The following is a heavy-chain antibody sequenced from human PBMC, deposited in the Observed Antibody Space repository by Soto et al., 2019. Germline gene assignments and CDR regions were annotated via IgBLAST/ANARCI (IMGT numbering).Heavy chain of an antibody. CDR2: ISAYNGNT. CDR3: ARAPRRSWYAP. Sequence: QVQLVQSGAEVKKPGASVQVSCKASGYTFTSYGISRVRQAPGQGLEWMGWISAYNGNTNYAQKRQGSVTMTTDTTKSTGSMELRTLRSDDTAVYSWARAPRRSWYAPWGQETLVTVSS. V-gene: IGHV1-18*01. J-gene: IGHJ5*02. CDR1: GYTFTSYG.